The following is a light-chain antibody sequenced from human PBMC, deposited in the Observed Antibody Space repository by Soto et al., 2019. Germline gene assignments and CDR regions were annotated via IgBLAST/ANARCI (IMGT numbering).Light chain of an antibody. CDR1: QGIDSS. CDR2: AAS. Sequence: IQMTQSPSTLSASVGDRVTITCLASQGIDSSFAWYQQKPGKAPKLLIYAASSLQSGVPSRFSGSGSGTDFTLTISSLQPEDFATYFCLQDDDYPFTFGGGTKVDIK. V-gene: IGKV1-6*01. CDR3: LQDDDYPFT. J-gene: IGKJ4*01.